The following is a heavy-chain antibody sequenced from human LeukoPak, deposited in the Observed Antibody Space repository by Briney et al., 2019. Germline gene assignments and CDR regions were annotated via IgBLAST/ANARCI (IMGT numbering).Heavy chain of an antibody. Sequence: SGGSLRLSCSASGFTFSNYAVHWVRQAPGKGLEYVSAISSDGITTYYADSVKGRFTISRDNSKNTLYLQMSSLRVEDTAVYYCVRRSGGYDYWGQGTLVTVSP. CDR2: ISSDGITT. D-gene: IGHD5-12*01. CDR3: VRRSGGYDY. CDR1: GFTFSNYA. V-gene: IGHV3-64D*06. J-gene: IGHJ4*02.